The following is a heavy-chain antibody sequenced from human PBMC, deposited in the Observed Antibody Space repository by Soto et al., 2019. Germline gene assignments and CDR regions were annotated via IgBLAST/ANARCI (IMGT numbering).Heavy chain of an antibody. V-gene: IGHV4-30-4*01. CDR1: GGSISGSANY. J-gene: IGHJ3*02. D-gene: IGHD4-4*01. CDR2: IFHSGNT. Sequence: QVQLQESGPGLVTPSQTLSLTCAVSGGSISGSANYWSWIRQPPGKGLEWIGYIFHSGNTYYSPPLQSRLSISVDTSRDQFSLELSSVTAADTAMYYGASVTGNAFAIWGQGTLVTVSS. CDR3: ASVTGNAFAI.